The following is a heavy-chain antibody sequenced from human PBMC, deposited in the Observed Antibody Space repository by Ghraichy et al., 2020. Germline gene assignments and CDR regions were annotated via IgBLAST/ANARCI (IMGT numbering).Heavy chain of an antibody. V-gene: IGHV3-11*01. J-gene: IGHJ4*02. D-gene: IGHD3-10*01. CDR3: ARGALSTGVDN. CDR1: GFTFSDYY. CDR2: ISNSGSPT. Sequence: GESLRLSCAASGFTFSDYYMNWIRQAPGKGLEWVSYISNSGSPTYYADSVKGRFTISRDNAKNSLYLQMNSLRVEDTAVYYCARGALSTGVDNWGQGTLVTVSS.